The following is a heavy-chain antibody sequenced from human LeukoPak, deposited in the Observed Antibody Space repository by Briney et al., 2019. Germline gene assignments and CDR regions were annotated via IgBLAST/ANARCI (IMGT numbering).Heavy chain of an antibody. V-gene: IGHV4-61*02. CDR3: ARDRSDTIFDY. Sequence: PSQTLSLTCTVSGGSISSGSYYWTWIRQPAGKGLEWIGRVYTSGTTNYNPSLQSRVTISVDTSKNQFSLRLGSVTAADTAVYYCARDRSDTIFDYWGQGTLVTVSS. CDR2: VYTSGTT. CDR1: GGSISSGSYY. D-gene: IGHD6-6*01. J-gene: IGHJ4*02.